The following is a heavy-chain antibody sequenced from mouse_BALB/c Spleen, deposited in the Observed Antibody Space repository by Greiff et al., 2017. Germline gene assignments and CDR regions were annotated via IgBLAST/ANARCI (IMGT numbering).Heavy chain of an antibody. Sequence: DVMLVESGGGLVKPGGSLKLSCAASGFAFSSYDMSWVRQTPEKRLEWVAYISSGGGSTYYPDTVKGRFTISRDNAKNTLYLQMSSLKSEDTAMYYCARRLFWGFAYWGQGTLVTVSA. CDR1: GFAFSSYD. CDR2: ISSGGGST. J-gene: IGHJ3*01. CDR3: ARRLFWGFAY. V-gene: IGHV5-12-1*01.